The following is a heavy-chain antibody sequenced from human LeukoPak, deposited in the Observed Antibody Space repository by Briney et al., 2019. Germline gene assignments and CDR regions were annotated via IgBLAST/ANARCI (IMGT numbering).Heavy chain of an antibody. V-gene: IGHV3-23*01. CDR1: GFTFSSYA. CDR3: AKDGKTGKIWGSYVEIGWGDAFDI. J-gene: IGHJ3*02. D-gene: IGHD3-16*01. Sequence: GGSLRLSCAASGFTFSSYAMSWVRQAPGKGLEWVSAISGSGGSTYYADSVKGRFTISRDNSKNTLYLQMNSLRAEDTAVYYCAKDGKTGKIWGSYVEIGWGDAFDIWGQGTMVTVSS. CDR2: ISGSGGST.